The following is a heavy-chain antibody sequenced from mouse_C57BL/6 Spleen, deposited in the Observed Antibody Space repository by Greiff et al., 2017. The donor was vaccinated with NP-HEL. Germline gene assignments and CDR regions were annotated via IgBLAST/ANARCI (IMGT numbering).Heavy chain of an antibody. J-gene: IGHJ1*03. D-gene: IGHD1-1*01. CDR2: IDPSDSYT. CDR3: ARKGYYGSSSYWYFDV. CDR1: GYTFTSYW. V-gene: IGHV1-69*01. Sequence: VQLQQPGAELVMPGASVKLSCKASGYTFTSYWMHWVKQRPGQGLEWIGEIDPSDSYTNYNQKFKGKSTLTVDKSSSTAYMQLSSLTSEDSAVYYCARKGYYGSSSYWYFDVWGTGTTVTVSS.